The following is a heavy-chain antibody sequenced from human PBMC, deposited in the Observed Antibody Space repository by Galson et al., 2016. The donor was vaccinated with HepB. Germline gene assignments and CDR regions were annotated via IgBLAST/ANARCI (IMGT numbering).Heavy chain of an antibody. D-gene: IGHD2-21*02. V-gene: IGHV4-30-4*01. Sequence: SLTCSVSGGSISSGDYYWSWIRQPPGKGLEWIGYIYHTGDTYYNPSLKSRLTISVEPSKKQFSLKVTSVTAADTAVYYCARFSGIGDNHWYFDLWGRGTLVSVSS. J-gene: IGHJ2*01. CDR2: IYHTGDT. CDR3: ARFSGIGDNHWYFDL. CDR1: GGSISSGDYY.